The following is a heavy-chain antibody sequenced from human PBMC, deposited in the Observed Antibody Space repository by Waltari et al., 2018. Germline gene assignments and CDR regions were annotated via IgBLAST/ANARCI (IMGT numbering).Heavy chain of an antibody. CDR2: IIPIVGTA. V-gene: IGHV1-69*05. D-gene: IGHD3-3*01. CDR1: GGTFSSYA. J-gene: IGHJ4*02. CDR3: ARGVVEIRDGDFDY. Sequence: QVQLVQSGAEVKKPGSSVKVSCKASGGTFSSYAISWVRQAPGQGLEWMGGIIPIVGTANYEQKFQGRVTITTDESTSTAYMELSSLRSEDTAVYYCARGVVEIRDGDFDYWGQGTLVTVSS.